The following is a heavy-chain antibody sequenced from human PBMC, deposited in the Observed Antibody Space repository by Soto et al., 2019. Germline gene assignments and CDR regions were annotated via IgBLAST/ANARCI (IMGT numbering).Heavy chain of an antibody. D-gene: IGHD2-15*01. J-gene: IGHJ4*02. CDR2: IYYSGST. V-gene: IGHV4-61*01. Sequence: SETLSLTCIVSGGSVSSDIYYWSWIRQPPGKGLEWIGYIYYSGSTNYNPSLKSRVTISVDTSKNQFSLKLSSVTAADTAVYYCARDCIGGSCYRDYWGQGTLVTVSS. CDR3: ARDCIGGSCYRDY. CDR1: GGSVSSDIYY.